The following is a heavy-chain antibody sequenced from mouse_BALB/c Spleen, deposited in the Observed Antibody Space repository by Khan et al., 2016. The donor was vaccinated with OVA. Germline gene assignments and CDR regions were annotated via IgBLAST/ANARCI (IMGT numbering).Heavy chain of an antibody. CDR1: GYSFANYW. Sequence: VQLKQSGTVLARPGASVKMSCKASGYSFANYWMHWVKQRPGQVLEWVGTIYPGISDTRYNQKFQDKARLTAVTSASTAYMELSSLTSEDSAVYYCTRSYDSYYFDDWGQGTTLTVSS. V-gene: IGHV1-5*01. CDR2: IYPGISDT. D-gene: IGHD2-4*01. J-gene: IGHJ2*01. CDR3: TRSYDSYYFDD.